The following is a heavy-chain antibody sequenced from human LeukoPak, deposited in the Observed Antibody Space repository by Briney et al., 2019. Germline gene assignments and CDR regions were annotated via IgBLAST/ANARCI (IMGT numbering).Heavy chain of an antibody. Sequence: SETLSLTCTVPGGSISSGDYYWSWIRQPPGKGLEWIGYIYYSGSTYYNPSLKSRVTISVDTSKNQFTLKLSSVTAADTAVYYCAREVAAAYYFDYWGQGTLVTVSS. J-gene: IGHJ4*02. CDR3: AREVAAAYYFDY. D-gene: IGHD6-13*01. V-gene: IGHV4-30-4*08. CDR2: IYYSGST. CDR1: GGSISSGDYY.